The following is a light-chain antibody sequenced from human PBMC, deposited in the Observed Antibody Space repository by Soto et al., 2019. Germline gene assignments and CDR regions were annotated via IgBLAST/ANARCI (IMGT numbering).Light chain of an antibody. CDR3: LHYKDWPRWT. CDR1: QSVSSSY. V-gene: IGKV3-15*01. J-gene: IGKJ1*01. Sequence: EAVLTQSPATLSVSPGERATLSCRASQSVSSSYLAWYQQKPGQAPRLLIYGASTTASGIPARFSGSGSGTEFTLTISSLQSEDFAVYYCLHYKDWPRWTFGQGTKVDIK. CDR2: GAS.